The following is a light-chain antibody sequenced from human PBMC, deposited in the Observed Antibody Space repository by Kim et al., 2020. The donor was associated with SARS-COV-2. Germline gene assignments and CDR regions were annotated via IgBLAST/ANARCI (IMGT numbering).Light chain of an antibody. CDR3: HQFNDYPWT. Sequence: DIQMTQSPSTLSASVADRVTITCRASESISSRLAWYQQKSVKAPKLVIYKASTLESGVPSRFSGSGSGTEFTLTINSLQPDDFATYYCHQFNDYPWTFGQGTKVDIK. CDR1: ESISSR. CDR2: KAS. J-gene: IGKJ1*01. V-gene: IGKV1-5*03.